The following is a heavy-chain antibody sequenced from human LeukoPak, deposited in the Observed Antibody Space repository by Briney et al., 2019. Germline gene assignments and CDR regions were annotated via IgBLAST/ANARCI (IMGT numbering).Heavy chain of an antibody. CDR2: INQDGSEE. Sequence: GGSLRLSCAASGFTFSNYLMTWVRQAPGKGLEWVAHINQDGSEEHYMDSVKARFTISRDNAKNSLSLQMNSLRAEDTAVYYCVGDGGVSGYDLLDYWGQGTLVTVSS. J-gene: IGHJ4*02. CDR3: VGDGGVSGYDLLDY. CDR1: GFTFSNYL. V-gene: IGHV3-7*01. D-gene: IGHD5-12*01.